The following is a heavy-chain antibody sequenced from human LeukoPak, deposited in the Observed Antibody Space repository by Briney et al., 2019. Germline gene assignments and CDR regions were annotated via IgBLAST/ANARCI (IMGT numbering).Heavy chain of an antibody. CDR2: ITVYNGNT. D-gene: IGHD2-15*01. J-gene: IGHJ5*02. CDR1: GYTFTNYA. V-gene: IGHV1-18*01. CDR3: ARDWCSGGSCYGNWFDP. Sequence: ASVKVSCKASGYTFTNYAISWVRQAPGQGLEWMAWITVYNGNTNYAQKFQGRVTMTRDTSISTAYMELSRLRSDDTAVYYCARDWCSGGSCYGNWFDPWGQGTLVTVSS.